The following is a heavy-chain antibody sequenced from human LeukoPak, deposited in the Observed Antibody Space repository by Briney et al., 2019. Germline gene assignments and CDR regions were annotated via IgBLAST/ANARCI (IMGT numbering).Heavy chain of an antibody. J-gene: IGHJ4*02. CDR1: GFTFSSYS. CDR3: ARDSLQYYYDSSGYYPLYYFDY. D-gene: IGHD3-22*01. Sequence: PGGSLRLSCAASGFTFSSYSMNWVRQAPGKGLEWVSSISSSSSYIYYADSVKGRFTISRDNSKNTLYLQMNSLRAEDTAVYYCARDSLQYYYDSSGYYPLYYFDYWGQGTLVTVSS. CDR2: ISSSSSYI. V-gene: IGHV3-21*01.